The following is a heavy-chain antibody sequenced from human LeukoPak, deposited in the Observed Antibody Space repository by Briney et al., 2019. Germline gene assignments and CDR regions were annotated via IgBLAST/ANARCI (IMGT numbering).Heavy chain of an antibody. J-gene: IGHJ6*02. Sequence: SETLSLTCTVSGGSIGSSSYYWGWIRQPPGKGLEWIGSIYYSGSTYYNPSLKSRVTISVDTSKNQFSLKLSSVTAADTAVYYCARPGYCSGGSCYSYYYYGMDVWGQGTTVTVSS. CDR2: IYYSGST. V-gene: IGHV4-39*01. CDR3: ARPGYCSGGSCYSYYYYGMDV. CDR1: GGSIGSSSYY. D-gene: IGHD2-15*01.